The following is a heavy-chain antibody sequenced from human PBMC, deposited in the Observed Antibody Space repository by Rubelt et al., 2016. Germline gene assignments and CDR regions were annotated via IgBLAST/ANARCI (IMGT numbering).Heavy chain of an antibody. V-gene: IGHV4-34*01. CDR2: INHSGST. CDR1: GGSFSGYY. D-gene: IGHD6-13*01. CDR3: ARQIAAAAGIAFDI. Sequence: QVQLQQWGAGLLKPSETLSLTCAVYGGSFSGYYWSWIRQPPGKGLEWIGEINHSGSTNYNPSLKSRVTISVDTSKNQFSLKLSSVTAADTAVYYCARQIAAAAGIAFDIWGQGTMVTVSS. J-gene: IGHJ3*02.